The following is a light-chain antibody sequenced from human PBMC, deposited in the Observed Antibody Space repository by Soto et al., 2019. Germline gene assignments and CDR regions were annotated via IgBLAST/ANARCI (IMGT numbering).Light chain of an antibody. CDR2: DAS. CDR3: QQYNSYS. J-gene: IGKJ1*01. CDR1: QGIGND. Sequence: DIQMTHSPSSLSASVGDRVTITCRASQGIGNDLGWYQQKPGEAPKLLIYDASNLESGVPSRFSGSGSGTEFTLTISSLQPDDFATYYCQQYNSYSFGQGTKVDIK. V-gene: IGKV1-17*01.